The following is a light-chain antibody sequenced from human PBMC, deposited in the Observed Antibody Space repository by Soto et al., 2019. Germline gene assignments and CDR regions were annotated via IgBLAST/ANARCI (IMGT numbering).Light chain of an antibody. Sequence: DIVMTQSPDSLAVSLGERATINCKSSQSVLYSSNNKNYLAWYQQKPGQPPKLLIYWASTRESGVPDRFSGSGSGTALTLTISSLQAEDVAVYYCQQYYSTPTWTFGQGTKVEIK. CDR3: QQYYSTPTWT. CDR1: QSVLYSSNNKNY. J-gene: IGKJ1*01. V-gene: IGKV4-1*01. CDR2: WAS.